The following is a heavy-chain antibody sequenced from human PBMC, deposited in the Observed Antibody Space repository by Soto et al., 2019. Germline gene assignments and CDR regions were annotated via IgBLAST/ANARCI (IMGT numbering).Heavy chain of an antibody. CDR3: GRDRGVAPPVAGNTHYYYYMDV. V-gene: IGHV1-18*01. CDR1: GDSFTNYG. D-gene: IGHD6-19*01. J-gene: IGHJ6*03. Sequence: ASVKVSCKASGDSFTNYGITWVRQAPGQGFEWMGWIRAYNGDTNYAQKLQGRVTMTTDASTSTAYLELGSLRSDDTAVYYCGRDRGVAPPVAGNTHYYYYMDVWGKGTTVTVSS. CDR2: IRAYNGDT.